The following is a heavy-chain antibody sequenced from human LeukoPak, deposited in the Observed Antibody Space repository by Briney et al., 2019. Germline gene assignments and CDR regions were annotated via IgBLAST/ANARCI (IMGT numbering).Heavy chain of an antibody. CDR2: FDPEDGET. D-gene: IGHD3-16*02. CDR3: ATVRGMITFGGVIPYYFDY. CDR1: GYTLIELS. J-gene: IGHJ4*02. Sequence: ASVTVSCKVSGYTLIELSMHWVRPAAGKGLEWMGGFDPEDGETIYAQKFQGRVTMTEDTSTDTAYMELSSLRSEDTAVYYCATVRGMITFGGVIPYYFDYWGQGTLVTVSS. V-gene: IGHV1-24*01.